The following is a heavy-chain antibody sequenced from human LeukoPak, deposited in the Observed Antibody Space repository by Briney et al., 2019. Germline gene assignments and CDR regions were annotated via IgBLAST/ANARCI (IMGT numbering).Heavy chain of an antibody. Sequence: ASVKVSCKASGYTFTSYGISWVRQAPGQGLEWMGWINPNSGGTNYAQKFQGRVTITADKSTSTAYMELSSLRSEDTAVYYCARARRYYYDSSGYLGYWGQGTLVTVSS. V-gene: IGHV1-18*01. D-gene: IGHD3-22*01. CDR3: ARARRYYYDSSGYLGY. CDR1: GYTFTSYG. J-gene: IGHJ4*02. CDR2: INPNSGGT.